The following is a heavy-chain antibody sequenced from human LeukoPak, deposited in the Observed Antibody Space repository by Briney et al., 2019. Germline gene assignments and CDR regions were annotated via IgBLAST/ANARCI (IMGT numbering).Heavy chain of an antibody. CDR1: GDSFQHYY. CDR2: IYYSGST. J-gene: IGHJ4*02. Sequence: SETLSLTCTVSGDSFQHYYWCWIRQPPGKGLEWIGYIYYSGSTNYNPSLKSRVTISVDTSKNQFSLKLSSLTAADTDVYYCARGTYGSSWQLEHFDYWGQGTLVTVSS. CDR3: ARGTYGSSWQLEHFDY. D-gene: IGHD6-13*01. V-gene: IGHV4-59*01.